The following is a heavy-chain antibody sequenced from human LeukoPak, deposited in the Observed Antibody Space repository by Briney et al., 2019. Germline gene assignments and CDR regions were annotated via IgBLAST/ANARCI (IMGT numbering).Heavy chain of an antibody. D-gene: IGHD3-10*01. CDR1: GYTFTSYD. J-gene: IGHJ5*02. CDR2: MNPNSGNT. Sequence: ASVKVSCKASGYTFTSYDINWVRQAPGQGLEWMGWMNPNSGNTGYAQKFQGRVTMTRNTSISTAYMELSSLRSEDTAVYYCARYYYGSGSSNWFDPWGQGTLVTVSS. V-gene: IGHV1-8*01. CDR3: ARYYYGSGSSNWFDP.